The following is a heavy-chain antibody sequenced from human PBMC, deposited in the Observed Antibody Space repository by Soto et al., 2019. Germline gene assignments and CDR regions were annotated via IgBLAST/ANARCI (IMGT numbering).Heavy chain of an antibody. D-gene: IGHD4-17*01. V-gene: IGHV3-64*01. CDR2: ISSNGGST. CDR3: ARDPQYGDSGCDAFDI. Sequence: EVQLVESGGGLVQPGGSLRLSCAASGFTFSSYAMHWVRQAPGKGLEYVSAISSNGGSTYYANSVKGRFTISRDNSKNTLYLQMGSLRAQDMAVYYCARDPQYGDSGCDAFDIWGQGTMVTVSS. CDR1: GFTFSSYA. J-gene: IGHJ3*02.